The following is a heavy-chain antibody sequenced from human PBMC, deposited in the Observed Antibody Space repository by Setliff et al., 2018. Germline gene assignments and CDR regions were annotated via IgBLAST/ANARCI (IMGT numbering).Heavy chain of an antibody. CDR3: ARESRYYYDNLGTLDY. J-gene: IGHJ4*02. CDR2: IYHSGSA. V-gene: IGHV4-30-4*08. D-gene: IGHD3-22*01. CDR1: GDSISSGDYF. Sequence: PSETLSLTCTVSGDSISSGDYFWSWIRQPPGKGLEWIAYIYHSGSAYYNPSLKSRVTMSVDTSKNQFSLKLSSVTAADTAVYYCARESRYYYDNLGTLDYWGQGTLVTVSS.